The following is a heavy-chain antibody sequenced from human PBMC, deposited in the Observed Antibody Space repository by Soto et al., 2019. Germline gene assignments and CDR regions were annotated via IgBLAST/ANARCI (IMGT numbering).Heavy chain of an antibody. V-gene: IGHV3-23*01. CDR1: GFTFSSYA. CDR2: ISGSGGST. J-gene: IGHJ4*02. CDR3: AKSRRGIEVAGTGKIFDY. D-gene: IGHD6-19*01. Sequence: GGSLRLSCAASGFTFSSYAMSWVRQAPGKGLEWVSAISGSGGSTYYADSVKGRFTISRDNSKNTLYLQMNSLRAEDTAVYYCAKSRRGIEVAGTGKIFDYWGQGTLVTVSS.